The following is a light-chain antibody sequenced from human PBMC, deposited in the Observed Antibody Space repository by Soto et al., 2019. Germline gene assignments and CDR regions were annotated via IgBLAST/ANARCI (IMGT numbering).Light chain of an antibody. Sequence: QSVLTQPASVSGSPGQSITISCTGTSSDVGAYNYVSWYQHHPGKVPKLLIYEVTNRPSGVSDRFSGSKSGNTASLTISGLQAEDDADDYCSSKRDSSTLFVFGTGTKVTVL. V-gene: IGLV2-14*01. J-gene: IGLJ1*01. CDR2: EVT. CDR3: SSKRDSSTLFV. CDR1: SSDVGAYNY.